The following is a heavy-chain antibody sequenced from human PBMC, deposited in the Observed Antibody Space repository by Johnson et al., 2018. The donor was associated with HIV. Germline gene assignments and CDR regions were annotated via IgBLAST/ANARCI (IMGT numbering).Heavy chain of an antibody. CDR3: ARLYCSSTSCYEGGGDAFDI. CDR2: ISSRGSTI. D-gene: IGHD2-2*01. CDR1: GFIFSDYY. Sequence: QVQLVESGGDLVKPGGSLRLSCAASGFIFSDYYMTWIRQAPGKGLEWVSYISSRGSTIYYADSVKGRFTISRDNAKNSLYLQMNSLRAEDTALYYCARLYCSSTSCYEGGGDAFDIWGQGTMVTVSS. J-gene: IGHJ3*02. V-gene: IGHV3-11*01.